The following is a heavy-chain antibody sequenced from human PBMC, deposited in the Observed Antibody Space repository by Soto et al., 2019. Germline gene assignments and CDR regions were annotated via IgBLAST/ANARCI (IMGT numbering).Heavy chain of an antibody. J-gene: IGHJ4*02. CDR2: IYYSGST. CDR1: GGSISSSSYY. CDR3: ATLYGDYVSY. D-gene: IGHD4-17*01. Sequence: SETLSLTCTVSGGSISSSSYYWGWIRQPPGKGLEWIGSIYYSGSTYYNPSLKSRVSISIDTSKNQFSLKLSSVTAADTAVYYCATLYGDYVSYWGQGTLVTVSS. V-gene: IGHV4-39*01.